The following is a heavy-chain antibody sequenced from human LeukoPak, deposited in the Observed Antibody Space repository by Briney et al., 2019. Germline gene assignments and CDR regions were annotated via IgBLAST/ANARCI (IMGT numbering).Heavy chain of an antibody. J-gene: IGHJ3*02. Sequence: ASVKLSCKASGYTFTSYDINWVRNATGQGLGWMGWMKPNSGNTGYAQKFQGRVTMTRNTSISTAYMELSSLRSEDTDVYYCARASNWNRDNAFDIWGQGTMVTVSS. D-gene: IGHD1-1*01. CDR1: GYTFTSYD. CDR2: MKPNSGNT. CDR3: ARASNWNRDNAFDI. V-gene: IGHV1-8*01.